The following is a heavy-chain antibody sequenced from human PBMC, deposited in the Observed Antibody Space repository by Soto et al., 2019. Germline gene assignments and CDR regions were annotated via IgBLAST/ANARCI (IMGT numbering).Heavy chain of an antibody. V-gene: IGHV3-64*01. Sequence: EVQLVESGGGLVQPGGSLRLSCAASGFTFTSYAMHWVRQAPGKGLEYVSAISSNGGSTYYANSVKGRFTISRDNSKNKLYLQMGSLRAEDMAVYYCERGGSDFDYWGQGTLVTVSS. D-gene: IGHD1-26*01. CDR3: ERGGSDFDY. J-gene: IGHJ4*02. CDR1: GFTFTSYA. CDR2: ISSNGGST.